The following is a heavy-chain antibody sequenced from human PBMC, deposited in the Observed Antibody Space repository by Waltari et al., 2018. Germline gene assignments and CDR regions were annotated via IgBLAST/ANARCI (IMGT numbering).Heavy chain of an antibody. D-gene: IGHD2-2*01. CDR3: ARIVVPAYYYYYMDV. CDR1: GGSISSSSYY. V-gene: IGHV4-39*07. CDR2: IYYSGST. J-gene: IGHJ6*03. Sequence: QLQLQESGPGLVKPSETLSLTCTVSGGSISSSSYYWGWIRQPPGKGREWIGNIYYSGSTYYNPSLKSRVTISVDTSKNQFSLKLSSVTAADTAVYYCARIVVPAYYYYYMDVWGKGTTVTISS.